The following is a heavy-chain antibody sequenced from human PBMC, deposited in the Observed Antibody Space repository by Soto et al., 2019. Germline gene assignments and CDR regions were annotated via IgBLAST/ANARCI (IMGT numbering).Heavy chain of an antibody. Sequence: ASVKVSCKASGYTFTSYYMHWVRQAPGQGLEWMGIINPSGGSTSYAQKFQGRVTMTRDTSTSTVYMELSSLRSEDTAVYYCARALQKDYYDSSGSGYRGQGTLVTVSS. V-gene: IGHV1-46*01. D-gene: IGHD3-22*01. CDR1: GYTFTSYY. CDR2: INPSGGST. CDR3: ARALQKDYYDSSGSGY. J-gene: IGHJ4*02.